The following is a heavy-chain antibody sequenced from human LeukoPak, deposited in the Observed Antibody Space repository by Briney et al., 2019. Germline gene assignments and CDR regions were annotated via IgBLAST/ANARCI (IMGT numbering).Heavy chain of an antibody. J-gene: IGHJ5*02. V-gene: IGHV4-4*07. CDR2: VSTSGST. Sequence: PSETLSLTCTVSGGSIRSFSWSWIRQPAGKGLEWIGRVSTSGSTNYNPSLKSRVTMSVDTSQNQFSLKLTSVTAADTAVYYCARDMSGYCGGGNCYSWFDPWGQGALVTVSS. CDR1: GGSIRSFS. CDR3: ARDMSGYCGGGNCYSWFDP. D-gene: IGHD2-15*01.